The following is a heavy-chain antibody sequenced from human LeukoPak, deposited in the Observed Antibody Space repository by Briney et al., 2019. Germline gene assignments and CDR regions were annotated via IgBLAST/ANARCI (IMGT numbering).Heavy chain of an antibody. CDR3: TRAAYYDSSNDY. Sequence: PSQTLSLTCTVSGGSISSGDYYWSWIRQPPGKGMEWLGYIYYSGSTYYNPSLKSRVTISVDTSKNQFSLKLSSVTAADTAVYYCTRAAYYDSSNDYWGQGTLVTVSS. J-gene: IGHJ4*02. CDR2: IYYSGST. D-gene: IGHD3-22*01. V-gene: IGHV4-30-4*01. CDR1: GGSISSGDYY.